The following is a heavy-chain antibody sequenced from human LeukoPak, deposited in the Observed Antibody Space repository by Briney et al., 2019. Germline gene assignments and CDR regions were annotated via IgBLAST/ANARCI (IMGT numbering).Heavy chain of an antibody. J-gene: IGHJ4*02. Sequence: GGSLRLSCAASGFTFDDYGMSWVRQAPGKGLEWVSAISGSGGSTYYADSVKGRFTISRDNSKNTLYLQMNSLRAEDTAVYYCARGAFVGYYDSSGYLDYWGQGTLVTVSS. D-gene: IGHD3-22*01. CDR1: GFTFDDYG. V-gene: IGHV3-23*01. CDR3: ARGAFVGYYDSSGYLDY. CDR2: ISGSGGST.